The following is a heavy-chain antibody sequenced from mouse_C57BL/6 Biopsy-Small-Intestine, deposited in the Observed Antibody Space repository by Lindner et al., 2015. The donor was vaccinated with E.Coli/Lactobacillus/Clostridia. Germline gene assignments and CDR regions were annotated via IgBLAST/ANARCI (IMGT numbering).Heavy chain of an antibody. Sequence: SVKVSCKASGGTFSRFPINWVRQAPGQGLEWMGGIIPIFGSPNYAQKFQGRVTLTADTSTSTAYMELSSLRSEDTAVYYCASPIVVTKDYGMDVWGQGTTVTVSS. CDR3: ASPIVVTKDYGMDV. D-gene: IGHD1-1*01. CDR1: GGTFSRFP. CDR2: IIPIFGSP. V-gene: IGHV1S14*01. J-gene: IGHJ1*01.